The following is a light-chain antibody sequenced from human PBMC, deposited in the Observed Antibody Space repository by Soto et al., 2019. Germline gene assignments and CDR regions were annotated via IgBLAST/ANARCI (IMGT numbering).Light chain of an antibody. CDR3: LQYYGPPQT. Sequence: DIVMTQSPDSLAVSLGERATINCKYSQSVLYSSSGNNYLAWYQQKPGQPPKLLIYWASTRESGVPDRFSGSGFGTDFTLTISSLQAEDVAVYYCLQYYGPPQTFGQGTKVDIK. J-gene: IGKJ1*01. V-gene: IGKV4-1*01. CDR2: WAS. CDR1: QSVLYSSSGNNY.